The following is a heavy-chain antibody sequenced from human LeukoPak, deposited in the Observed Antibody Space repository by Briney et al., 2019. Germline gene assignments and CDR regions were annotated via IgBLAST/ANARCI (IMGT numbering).Heavy chain of an antibody. Sequence: SETLSLTCAVSGYSISSGYYGGWSRQAPGKGLEWIGSIYHSGSTYYNPSLKSRVTISVDTSKNQFSLKLSSVTAADTAVYYCARGVGYCSSTSCYATNFDYWGQGTLVTVSS. CDR2: IYHSGST. J-gene: IGHJ4*02. D-gene: IGHD2-2*01. CDR3: ARGVGYCSSTSCYATNFDY. V-gene: IGHV4-38-2*01. CDR1: GYSISSGYY.